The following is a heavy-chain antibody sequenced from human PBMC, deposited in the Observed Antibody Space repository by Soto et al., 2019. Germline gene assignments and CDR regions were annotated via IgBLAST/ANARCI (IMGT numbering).Heavy chain of an antibody. CDR3: ARETYYYDSSGYPDAFDI. J-gene: IGHJ3*02. CDR1: GYTFTGYY. Sequence: ASVKVSCKASGYTFTGYYMHWVRQAPGQGLEWMGWINPNSGGTNYAQKFQGWVTMTRDTSISTACMELSRLRSDDTAVYYCARETYYYDSSGYPDAFDIWGQGTMVTVSS. CDR2: INPNSGGT. D-gene: IGHD3-22*01. V-gene: IGHV1-2*04.